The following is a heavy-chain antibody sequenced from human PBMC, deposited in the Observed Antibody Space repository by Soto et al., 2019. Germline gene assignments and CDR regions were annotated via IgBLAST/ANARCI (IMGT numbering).Heavy chain of an antibody. J-gene: IGHJ4*02. CDR3: ACPTMDRKVTFFEY. CDR1: VGSINSSTYY. V-gene: IGHV4-39*01. D-gene: IGHD3-10*01. Sequence: PSETLSLTCTVSVGSINSSTYYLGWLRQPPGQGLEWIGSIYYTWRTYYTPSLKSRVTISKDTAKNQFSLKLSSVTAADTAVDYCACPTMDRKVTFFEYWGQGTMVTVSS. CDR2: IYYTWRT.